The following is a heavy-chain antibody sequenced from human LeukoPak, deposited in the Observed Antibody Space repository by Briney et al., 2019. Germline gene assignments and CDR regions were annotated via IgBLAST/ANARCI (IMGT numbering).Heavy chain of an antibody. Sequence: SETLSLTCAVYGGSFSGYFWSWIRQPPGKGLEWLREINHSGGTNYNPSLKSRVTISVDPSKSQFSLILSSVTAADTAVYYCARLDSSGWYYFDYWGQGTLVTVSS. D-gene: IGHD6-19*01. CDR2: INHSGGT. CDR3: ARLDSSGWYYFDY. CDR1: GGSFSGYF. V-gene: IGHV4-34*01. J-gene: IGHJ4*02.